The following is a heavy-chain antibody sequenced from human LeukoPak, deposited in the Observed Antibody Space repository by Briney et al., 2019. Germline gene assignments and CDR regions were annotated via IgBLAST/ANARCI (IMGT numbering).Heavy chain of an antibody. D-gene: IGHD2-15*01. J-gene: IGHJ4*02. CDR1: GFSFSAYW. CDR2: INPAGSET. CDR3: ARFGYVAAVDV. Sequence: QPGGSLRLSCAASGFSFSAYWRTWVRQAPGTGLEWVANINPAGSETYYVDPVKGRFSISRDNAKNLVYLQMNSLRAEDTAVYHCARFGYVAAVDVWGQGTPVTVSS. V-gene: IGHV3-7*01.